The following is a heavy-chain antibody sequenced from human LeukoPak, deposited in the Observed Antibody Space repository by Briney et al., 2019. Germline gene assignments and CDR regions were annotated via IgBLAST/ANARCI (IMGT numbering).Heavy chain of an antibody. V-gene: IGHV4-31*03. J-gene: IGHJ4*02. CDR2: IYYSGST. CDR1: GGSISSGGYY. Sequence: SETLSLTSTVSGGSISSGGYYWSWIRQHPGKGLEWIGYIYYSGSTYYNPSLKGRVTISVDTSKNQFSLKLSSVTAADAAVYYCARGVIRYFDWLRSPYFDYWGQGTLVTVSS. CDR3: ARGVIRYFDWLRSPYFDY. D-gene: IGHD3-9*01.